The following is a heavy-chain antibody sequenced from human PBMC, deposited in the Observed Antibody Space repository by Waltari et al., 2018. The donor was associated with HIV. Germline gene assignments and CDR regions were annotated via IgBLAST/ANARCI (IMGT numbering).Heavy chain of an antibody. D-gene: IGHD4-17*01. J-gene: IGHJ4*02. CDR2: LHPEDGKA. Sequence: QVQLLQSGAEVKQPGDSVKVSCKVSGYTLTELSIHWVRQAPGKGLEWMGGLHPEDGKAIYAQKFQGRVTMTEDTSTDTAYMQLTSLRSEDTAIYYCATGGDYGSPFDYWGQGTLVTVSS. V-gene: IGHV1-24*01. CDR1: GYTLTELS. CDR3: ATGGDYGSPFDY.